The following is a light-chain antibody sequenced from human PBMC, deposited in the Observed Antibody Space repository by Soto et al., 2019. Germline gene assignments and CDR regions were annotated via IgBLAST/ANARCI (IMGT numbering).Light chain of an antibody. J-gene: IGKJ1*01. V-gene: IGKV3-15*01. Sequence: EIVMTQSPATLSVSPGERATLSCRASQSVSSNLAWYQQKPGQAPRRLIYGASTKATGIPARFSGSGSGTEFTLTISSLESEDVAVYYCQQDNNWPGTFGQGTKVEIK. CDR3: QQDNNWPGT. CDR2: GAS. CDR1: QSVSSN.